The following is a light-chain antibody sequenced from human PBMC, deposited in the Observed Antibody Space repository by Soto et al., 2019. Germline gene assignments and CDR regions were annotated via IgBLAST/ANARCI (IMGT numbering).Light chain of an antibody. Sequence: ILITQSPATLSVSPGERATLSFRTSQGVSSNAACYQQQPGKPPQLLNDGASTLHTGVASSFSGSGSATDFTLTISSLQPEDSAAYYCLQDYNYPFTFGQGTKVDIK. CDR2: GAS. CDR1: QGVSSN. V-gene: IGKV1-6*01. J-gene: IGKJ2*01. CDR3: LQDYNYPFT.